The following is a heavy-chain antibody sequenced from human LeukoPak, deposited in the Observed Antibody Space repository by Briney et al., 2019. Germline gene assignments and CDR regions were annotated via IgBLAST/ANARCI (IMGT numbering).Heavy chain of an antibody. CDR3: ARGGSSVVVVPADFGEYDAFDI. J-gene: IGHJ3*02. V-gene: IGHV1-18*01. CDR2: ISAYNGNT. Sequence: ASVKVSRKASYYTFTSYGISWVRQAPGQGLEWMGWISAYNGNTNYAQKFQGRVTMTRDTSISTAYMELSRLRSDDTAVYYCARGGSSVVVVPADFGEYDAFDIWGQGTMVTVSS. D-gene: IGHD2-2*01. CDR1: YYTFTSYG.